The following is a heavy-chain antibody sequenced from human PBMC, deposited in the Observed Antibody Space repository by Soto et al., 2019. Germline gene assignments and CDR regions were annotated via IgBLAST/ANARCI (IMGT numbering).Heavy chain of an antibody. Sequence: QVQLVQSGAEVKKPGASVKVSCKASGYTFTSYAMHWVRQAPGQRLEWMGWINAGNGNTKYSQKFQGRVTITRDTSASTAYMELSSLSSEDTAVYYCARDSWFGGPPGGARMHWGQGTLVTVSS. D-gene: IGHD3-10*01. CDR3: ARDSWFGGPPGGARMH. CDR1: GYTFTSYA. J-gene: IGHJ4*02. V-gene: IGHV1-3*01. CDR2: INAGNGNT.